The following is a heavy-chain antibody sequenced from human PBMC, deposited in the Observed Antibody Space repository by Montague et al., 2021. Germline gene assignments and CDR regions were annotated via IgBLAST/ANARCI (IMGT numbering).Heavy chain of an antibody. CDR2: ITSTSRTI. D-gene: IGHD3-10*01. Sequence: SLRLSWAASGFTFSSYAMNWVRQAPGKGLEWVSYITSTSRTIYYADSVKGRFTISRDNAKNSLYLQMNSLRDDDTAVYYCAREDYFDSVNYYYYGMDVWGQGTTVTVSS. J-gene: IGHJ6*02. V-gene: IGHV3-48*02. CDR3: AREDYFDSVNYYYYGMDV. CDR1: GFTFSSYA.